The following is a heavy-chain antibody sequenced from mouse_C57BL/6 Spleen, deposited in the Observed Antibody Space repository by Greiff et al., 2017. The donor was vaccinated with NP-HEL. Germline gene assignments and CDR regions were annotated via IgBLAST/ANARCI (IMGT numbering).Heavy chain of an antibody. CDR2: IYPGDGDT. D-gene: IGHD2-2*01. V-gene: IGHV1-82*01. Sequence: VQLQQSGPELVKPGASVKISCKASGYAFSSSWMNWVKQRPGKGLEWIGRIYPGDGDTNYNGKFKGKATLTADKSSSTAYMQLSSLTSEDSAVYFCASGYGYLDYWGQGTTLTVSS. J-gene: IGHJ2*01. CDR3: ASGYGYLDY. CDR1: GYAFSSSW.